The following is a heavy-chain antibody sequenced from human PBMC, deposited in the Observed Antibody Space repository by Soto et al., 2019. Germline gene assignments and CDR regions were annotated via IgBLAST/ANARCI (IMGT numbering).Heavy chain of an antibody. J-gene: IGHJ2*01. Sequence: QVQLQESGPGLVKPSQTLSLTCTVSGGSISSGDYYWSWIRQPPGKGLEWIGYIYYSGSTYYNPSXXXRXXISVDTSNNQFSLKLSSVTAADTAVYYCARVAGTFYWYFDLWGRGTLVTVSS. CDR3: ARVAGTFYWYFDL. CDR2: IYYSGST. V-gene: IGHV4-30-4*01. CDR1: GGSISSGDYY. D-gene: IGHD3-10*01.